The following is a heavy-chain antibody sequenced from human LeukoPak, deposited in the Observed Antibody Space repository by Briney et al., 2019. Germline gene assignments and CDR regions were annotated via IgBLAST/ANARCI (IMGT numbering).Heavy chain of an antibody. CDR3: AKGDCSTTSCYFDP. D-gene: IGHD2-2*01. CDR1: GFTFSTYG. V-gene: IGHV3-30*18. J-gene: IGHJ5*02. Sequence: AGGSLRLSCAASGFTFSTYGMHWVRQAPGKGLEWVAVMSYDGSDKYYADSVKGQFTISRDNSKNTLYLQINSLRAEDTAVYYCAKGDCSTTSCYFDPWGQGTLVTVSS. CDR2: MSYDGSDK.